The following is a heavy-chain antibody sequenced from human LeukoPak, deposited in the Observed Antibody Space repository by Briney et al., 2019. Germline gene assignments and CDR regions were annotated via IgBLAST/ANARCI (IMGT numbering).Heavy chain of an antibody. D-gene: IGHD3-16*01. CDR2: IYYSGST. CDR1: GGSISSYY. Sequence: SETLSLTCTGSGGSISSYYWSWIRQPPGKGLEWIGYIYYSGSTNYNPSLKSRVTISVDTSKNQFSLKLSSVTAADTAVYYCARGLRPDAFDIWGQGTMVTVSS. CDR3: ARGLRPDAFDI. J-gene: IGHJ3*02. V-gene: IGHV4-59*01.